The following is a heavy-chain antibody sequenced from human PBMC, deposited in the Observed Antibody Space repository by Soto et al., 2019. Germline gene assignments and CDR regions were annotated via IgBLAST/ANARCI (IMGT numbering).Heavy chain of an antibody. CDR1: GYTFTSYG. Sequence: ASVKVSCKASGYTFTSYGISCVRQAPGQGLEWMGWISAYNGKTNYAQKPQGRVTMTTDTSTSTAYMALRSLRSDDTAVYYCASGGQSVRYCSSTSCYPPPYVYYGMDVWGQGTTVTVSS. CDR2: ISAYNGKT. CDR3: ASGGQSVRYCSSTSCYPPPYVYYGMDV. D-gene: IGHD2-2*01. V-gene: IGHV1-18*01. J-gene: IGHJ6*02.